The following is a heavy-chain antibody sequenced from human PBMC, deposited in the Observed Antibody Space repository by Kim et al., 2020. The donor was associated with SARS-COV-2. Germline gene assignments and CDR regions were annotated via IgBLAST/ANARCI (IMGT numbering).Heavy chain of an antibody. V-gene: IGHV4-31*03. CDR2: IYYSGST. D-gene: IGHD3-10*01. J-gene: IGHJ4*02. CDR1: GGSISSGGYY. CDR3: ARTYGSGSYYRVYSPINDY. Sequence: SETLSLTCTVSGGSISSGGYYWSWIRQHPGKGLEWIGYIYYSGSTYYNPSLKSRVTISVDTSKNQFSQKLSSVTAADTAVYYCARTYGSGSYYRVYSPINDYWGQGTLVTVSS.